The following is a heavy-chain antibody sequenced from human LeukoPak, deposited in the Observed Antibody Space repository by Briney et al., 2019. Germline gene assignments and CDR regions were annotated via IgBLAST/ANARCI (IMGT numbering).Heavy chain of an antibody. D-gene: IGHD3-3*01. J-gene: IGHJ4*02. CDR1: GGTFSSYA. CDR3: ARHRGYDFWSGPIGIADYFDY. Sequence: GSSVKVSCKASGGTFSSYAISWVRQAPGQGLEWMGGIIPIFGTANYAQKFQGRVTITTDESTSTAYMELSSLRSEDTAVYYCARHRGYDFWSGPIGIADYFDYWGQGTLVTVSS. V-gene: IGHV1-69*05. CDR2: IIPIFGTA.